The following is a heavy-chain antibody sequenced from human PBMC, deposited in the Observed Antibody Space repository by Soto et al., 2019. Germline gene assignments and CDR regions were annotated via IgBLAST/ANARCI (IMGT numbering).Heavy chain of an antibody. J-gene: IGHJ6*03. D-gene: IGHD2-2*01. Sequence: DVQLLESGGGLVQPGGSLRLSCAASGFTFNDYAMSWVRQAPGKGLAWVSSVSGDGGSTYYADSVKGRFTISSDNSKNTLFLQMNGLRGEDTAVYYCARGPAAYYYYYYYMDVWGKGTAVTVSS. CDR1: GFTFNDYA. CDR2: VSGDGGST. CDR3: ARGPAAYYYYYYYMDV. V-gene: IGHV3-23*01.